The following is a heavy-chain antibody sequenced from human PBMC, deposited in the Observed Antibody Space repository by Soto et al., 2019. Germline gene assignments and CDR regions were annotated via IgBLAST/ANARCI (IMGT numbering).Heavy chain of an antibody. V-gene: IGHV1-3*01. CDR2: INPDNGNT. CDR3: ARGIATGQLDP. J-gene: IGHJ5*02. Sequence: SVKVSCNASVYTFTRYTMNWVRQAPGQRLEWMGWINPDNGNTKSSQKFQDRVIITRDTSASTAYMDLSSLRSEDTAVYYCARGIATGQLDPWGQGTLVTVSS. D-gene: IGHD2-15*01. CDR1: VYTFTRYT.